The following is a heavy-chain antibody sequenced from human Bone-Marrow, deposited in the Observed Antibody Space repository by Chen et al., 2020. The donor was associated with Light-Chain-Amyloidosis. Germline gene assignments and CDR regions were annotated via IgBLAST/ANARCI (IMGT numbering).Heavy chain of an antibody. J-gene: IGHJ6*03. Sequence: EVQLLYSGGGLVQPGGSLRLLCAASGFNFNNDGMRWVRQLPGKGLEWVAAISGRGGNIYYADSVKGRFTISRDNSNNTLYLQLNNLRVEDTAIYYCAKATSNLYYYMDVWVKGTTVTVSS. CDR1: GFNFNNDG. V-gene: IGHV3-23*01. CDR3: AKATSNLYYYMDV. CDR2: ISGRGGNI.